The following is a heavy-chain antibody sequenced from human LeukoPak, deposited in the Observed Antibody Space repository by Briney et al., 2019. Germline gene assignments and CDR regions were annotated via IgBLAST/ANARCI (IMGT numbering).Heavy chain of an antibody. J-gene: IGHJ6*03. Sequence: GGSLRLSCAASGFTFSSYAMHWVRQAPGKGLEWVAVIWYDGTNKYYADSVKGRFTISRDNSKNTLYLQMNSLRAEDTAVYYCAKGNGHYYYYMDVWGEGTTVTVSS. CDR3: AKGNGHYYYYMDV. CDR2: IWYDGTNK. D-gene: IGHD3-16*01. CDR1: GFTFSSYA. V-gene: IGHV3-33*08.